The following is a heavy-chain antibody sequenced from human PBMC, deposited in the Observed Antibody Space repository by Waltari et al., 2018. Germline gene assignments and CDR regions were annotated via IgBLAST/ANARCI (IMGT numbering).Heavy chain of an antibody. CDR1: GFTVSSNY. CDR2: IYSGGST. D-gene: IGHD3-22*01. CDR3: ARDRDSSGYYEDGFDP. Sequence: EVQLVESGGGLIQPGGSLRLSCAASGFTVSSNYMSWVRQAPGKGLEWVSVIYSGGSTYYADSVKGRFTISRDNSKNTRYLQMNSLRAEDTAVYYCARDRDSSGYYEDGFDPWGQGTLVTVSS. V-gene: IGHV3-53*01. J-gene: IGHJ5*02.